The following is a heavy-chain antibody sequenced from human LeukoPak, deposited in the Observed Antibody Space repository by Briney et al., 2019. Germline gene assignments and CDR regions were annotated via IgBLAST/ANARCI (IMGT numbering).Heavy chain of an antibody. CDR1: GFTFSSYA. J-gene: IGHJ1*01. Sequence: PGGTLRLSCAASGFTFSSYAMHWVRQAPGKGLEWVAVISYDGSNKYYADSVKGRFTISRDNSKNTLYLQMNSLRAEDTAVYYCARDQQPYDSSGRFQHWGQGTLVTVSS. CDR2: ISYDGSNK. D-gene: IGHD3-22*01. CDR3: ARDQQPYDSSGRFQH. V-gene: IGHV3-30*04.